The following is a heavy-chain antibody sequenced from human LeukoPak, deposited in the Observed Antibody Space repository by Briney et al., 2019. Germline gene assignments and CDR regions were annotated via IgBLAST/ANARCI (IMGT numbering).Heavy chain of an antibody. CDR2: IGGSGDKT. J-gene: IGHJ4*02. V-gene: IGHV3-23*01. CDR1: GFTFNRNA. D-gene: IGHD6-19*01. Sequence: TGGSLRLSCAASGFTFNRNAISWVRQAPGKGLEWGSTIGGSGDKTFYADSVKGRFTISRDNSKNMVHLQMNSLTGEDTALYYCVRRGDASSGWGDHDFWGQGALVTVSS. CDR3: VRRGDASSGWGDHDF.